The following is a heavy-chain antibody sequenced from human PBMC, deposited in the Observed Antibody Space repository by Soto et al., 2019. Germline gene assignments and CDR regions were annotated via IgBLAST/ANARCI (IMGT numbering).Heavy chain of an antibody. V-gene: IGHV3-72*01. CDR1: GFTFSDHY. Sequence: EVQLVESGGGLVQPGGSLRLSCSASGFTFSDHYMDWVRQAPGKGLEWVGRIRKKSYSYTTEYAASVKDRFTISRDDSRSSVYLQMNSLKIEDTAVYYCTSSWGDHRYFENWGQGTLVTVSS. CDR2: IRKKSYSYTT. CDR3: TSSWGDHRYFEN. D-gene: IGHD3-10*01. J-gene: IGHJ4*02.